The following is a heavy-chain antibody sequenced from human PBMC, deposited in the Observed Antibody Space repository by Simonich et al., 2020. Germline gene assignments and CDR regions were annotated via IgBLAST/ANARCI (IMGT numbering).Heavy chain of an antibody. CDR2: INPNRGGT. CDR1: GYTFTGYY. J-gene: IGHJ3*02. D-gene: IGHD3-22*01. CDR3: ARGRYYYDSSGYYYDAFGI. V-gene: IGHV1-2*02. Sequence: QVQLVQSGAEVKKPGASVKVSCKASGYTFTGYYMHWVRQAPGQGLEWMGRINPNRGGTNYAQKLQGRVTRTRDTSISTAYMEPGRLRSDDTAVYYCARGRYYYDSSGYYYDAFGIWGQGTMVTVSS.